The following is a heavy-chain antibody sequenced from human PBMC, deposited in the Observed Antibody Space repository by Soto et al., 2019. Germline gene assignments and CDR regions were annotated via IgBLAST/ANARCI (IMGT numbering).Heavy chain of an antibody. CDR1: GFTFNNYW. CDR2: IKTDGSSP. CDR3: ARDRIAGSGSCDN. Sequence: EVLLVESGGGLVHPGGALRLSCVASGFTFNNYWMHWVRQVPGKGLVWVSRIKTDGSSPNYADSVEGRFTISSDNAKNTLYLQMNNLRAEDTAVYYCARDRIAGSGSCDNWGQGTLVTVSS. D-gene: IGHD3-10*01. J-gene: IGHJ4*02. V-gene: IGHV3-74*01.